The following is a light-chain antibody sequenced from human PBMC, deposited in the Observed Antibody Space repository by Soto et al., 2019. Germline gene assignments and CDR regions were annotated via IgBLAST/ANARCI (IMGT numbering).Light chain of an antibody. V-gene: IGKV3-20*01. Sequence: EIVLTQSPGTLSLSPGESATLFCRASQTVSSSCLAWYQQKPGQAPSLLIYGVSSRATGIPDRFSGSGSETDFSLTISRLQPEDFAVYYCQHYDNSAALTFGGGTNVEIK. J-gene: IGKJ4*01. CDR2: GVS. CDR1: QTVSSSC. CDR3: QHYDNSAALT.